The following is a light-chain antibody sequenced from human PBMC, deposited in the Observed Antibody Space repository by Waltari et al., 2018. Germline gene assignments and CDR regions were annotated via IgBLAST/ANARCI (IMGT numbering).Light chain of an antibody. CDR1: QSVSGH. CDR3: QQRSNWPPYN. V-gene: IGKV3-11*01. J-gene: IGKJ2*01. Sequence: EIVLTQSPATLSLSPGERATLSCWASQSVSGHLAWYQQKPGQAPRLLIYGASSRATGIPARFSGSGSGTDFTLTISSLEPEDFAVYYCQQRSNWPPYNFGQGTKLEIK. CDR2: GAS.